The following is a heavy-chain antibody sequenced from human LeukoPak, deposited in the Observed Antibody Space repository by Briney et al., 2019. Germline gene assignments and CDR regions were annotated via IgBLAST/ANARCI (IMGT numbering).Heavy chain of an antibody. V-gene: IGHV3-9*01. CDR2: ISWNSGGI. J-gene: IGHJ4*02. Sequence: GGSLRLSCAASGFTFDDYAMYWVRQAPGKGLEWVSGISWNSGGIGYADSVKGRFTISRDNAKNSLYLQMNSLRAEDTALYYCAKGSQLVRSFFDYWGQGTLVTVSS. CDR3: AKGSQLVRSFFDY. D-gene: IGHD6-13*01. CDR1: GFTFDDYA.